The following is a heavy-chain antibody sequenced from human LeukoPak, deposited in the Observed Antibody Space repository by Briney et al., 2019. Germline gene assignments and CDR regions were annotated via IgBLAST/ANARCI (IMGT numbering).Heavy chain of an antibody. J-gene: IGHJ2*01. Sequence: SETLSLTCTVSGASISSYYWSWIRQPPGKGLEWIGYIYYSGSTNYNPSLKSRVTISVDTSKNQFSLKLSSVTAADTAVYYCARDRGIVVVRSWYFDLWGRGTLVTVSS. CDR3: ARDRGIVVVRSWYFDL. D-gene: IGHD2-15*01. V-gene: IGHV4-59*01. CDR2: IYYSGST. CDR1: GASISSYY.